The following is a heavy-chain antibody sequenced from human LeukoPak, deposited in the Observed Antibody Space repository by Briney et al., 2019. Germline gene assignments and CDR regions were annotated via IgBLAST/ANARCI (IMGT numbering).Heavy chain of an antibody. J-gene: IGHJ4*02. CDR1: GFTFSDYY. CDR2: ISSSGSTI. V-gene: IGHV3-11*01. Sequence: GGSLRLSCAASGFTFSDYYMSWIRQAPGKGLEWVSYISSSGSTIYYADSVKGRFTISRDNAKNSQYLHMNSLRAEDTAVYSCARDYDILTGYSSYYYWGQGTLVTVSS. D-gene: IGHD3-9*01. CDR3: ARDYDILTGYSSYYY.